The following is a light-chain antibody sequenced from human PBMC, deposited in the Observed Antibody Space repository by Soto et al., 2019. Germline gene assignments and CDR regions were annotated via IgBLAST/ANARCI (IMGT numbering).Light chain of an antibody. CDR3: QHYNNWPRT. CDR2: GAS. V-gene: IGKV3-15*01. CDR1: QSIHTN. Sequence: ETVMTQSEATLSVSPGERATLSCRASQSIHTNLAWYQQKPGQPPRLLIYGASTRVTGIPTRFSGSGSGTEFPLTISSLQSEDFAVYYYQHYNNWPRTFGQGTKVEIK. J-gene: IGKJ1*01.